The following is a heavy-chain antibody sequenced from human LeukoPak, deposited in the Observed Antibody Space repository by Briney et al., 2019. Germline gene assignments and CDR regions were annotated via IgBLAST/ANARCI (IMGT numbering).Heavy chain of an antibody. CDR1: GFTFSSYG. D-gene: IGHD3-9*01. V-gene: IGHV3-30*02. Sequence: PGGSLRLSCAASGFTFSSYGMHWVHQAPGKGLEWVAFIRYDGSNKYYADSVKGRFTMSRDNSKNTLYLQMNSPRAEDTGVYYCAGTYYDILTGPQNWLDPWGQGTLVTVSS. J-gene: IGHJ5*02. CDR3: AGTYYDILTGPQNWLDP. CDR2: IRYDGSNK.